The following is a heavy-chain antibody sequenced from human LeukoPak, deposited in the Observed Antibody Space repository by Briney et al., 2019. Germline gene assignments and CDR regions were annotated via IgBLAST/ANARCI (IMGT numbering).Heavy chain of an antibody. CDR2: ISGSGGST. J-gene: IGHJ3*02. CDR1: GFTVSSNY. V-gene: IGHV3-23*01. Sequence: SGGSLRLSCAASGFTVSSNYMSWVRQAPGKGLEWVSAISGSGGSTFYADSVKGRFTISRDNSKNTLYLQMNSLRAEDTAVYYCATHGYCGGDCLSGSFDIWGQGTMVTVSS. CDR3: ATHGYCGGDCLSGSFDI. D-gene: IGHD2-21*02.